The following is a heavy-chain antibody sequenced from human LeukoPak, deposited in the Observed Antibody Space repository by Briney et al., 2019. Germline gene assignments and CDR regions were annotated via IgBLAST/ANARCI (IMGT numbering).Heavy chain of an antibody. J-gene: IGHJ6*03. Sequence: PSETLSLTCTVSGGSISSYYWSWIRQPPGKGLECIGYIYYSGSTNYNPSLKSRVTISVDTSKNQFSLKLSSVTAADTAVYYCARDKAKYYDSSGYTYYYYYYMDVWGEGTTVTVSS. V-gene: IGHV4-59*01. CDR2: IYYSGST. CDR3: ARDKAKYYDSSGYTYYYYYYMDV. CDR1: GGSISSYY. D-gene: IGHD3-22*01.